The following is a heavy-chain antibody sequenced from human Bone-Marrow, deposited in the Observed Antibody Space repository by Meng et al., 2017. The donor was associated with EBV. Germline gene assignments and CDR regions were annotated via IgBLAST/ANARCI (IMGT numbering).Heavy chain of an antibody. CDR3: ARRSITIFGVVTRYNWFDP. J-gene: IGHJ5*02. Sequence: QGQLRRWGAGLLKPSETLSPTCAVYGGSFSGYYWSWIRQPPGKGLEWIGEINHSGSTNYNPSLKSRVTISVDTSKNQFSLKLSSVTAADTAVYYCARRSITIFGVVTRYNWFDPWGQGTLVTVSS. V-gene: IGHV4-34*01. D-gene: IGHD3-3*01. CDR2: INHSGST. CDR1: GGSFSGYY.